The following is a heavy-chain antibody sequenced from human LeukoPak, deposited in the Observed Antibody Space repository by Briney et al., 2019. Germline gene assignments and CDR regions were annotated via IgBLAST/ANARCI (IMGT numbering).Heavy chain of an antibody. CDR2: IYTSGST. CDR1: GVSVSRYY. V-gene: IGHV4-4*07. CDR3: ARVGYDILTGYPDNWFDP. J-gene: IGHJ5*02. D-gene: IGHD3-9*01. Sequence: SETLSLTCTVSGVSVSRYYWSWIRQPAGQGLEWIGRIYTSGSTNYNPSLKSRVTMSLDTSKNQFSLKLSSVTAADTAVCYCARVGYDILTGYPDNWFDPWGQGTLVTVSS.